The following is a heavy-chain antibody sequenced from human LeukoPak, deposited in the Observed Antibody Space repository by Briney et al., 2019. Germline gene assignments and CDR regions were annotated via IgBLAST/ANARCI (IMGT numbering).Heavy chain of an antibody. D-gene: IGHD4/OR15-4a*01. CDR1: GGTFSSYA. Sequence: SVKASCKASGGTFSSYAISWVRQAPGQGLEWMGGIIPIFGTANYAQKFQGRVTITADKSASTAYMELSSLRSEDTAVYYCARDQGSYGDFDYWGQGTLVTVSS. CDR2: IIPIFGTA. CDR3: ARDQGSYGDFDY. J-gene: IGHJ4*02. V-gene: IGHV1-69*06.